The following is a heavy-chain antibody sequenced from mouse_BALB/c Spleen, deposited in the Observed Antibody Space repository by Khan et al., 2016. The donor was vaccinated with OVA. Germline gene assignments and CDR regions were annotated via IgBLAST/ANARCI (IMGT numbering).Heavy chain of an antibody. V-gene: IGHV5-17*02. CDR2: ISSGSSTI. Sequence: EVKLVESGGGLVQPGGSRKLSCAASGFTFSSFGMHWVRQAPEKGLEWVAYISSGSSTIYYADTVKGRFTISRDNPKNTLFLQMTSLRSEDTAMYYCARSRYDLGYFDVWGAGTTVTVSS. J-gene: IGHJ1*01. CDR3: ARSRYDLGYFDV. D-gene: IGHD2-14*01. CDR1: GFTFSSFG.